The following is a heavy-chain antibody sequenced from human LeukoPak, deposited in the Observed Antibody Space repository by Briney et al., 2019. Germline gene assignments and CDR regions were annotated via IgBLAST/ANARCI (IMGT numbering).Heavy chain of an antibody. Sequence: PGGSLRLSCVASGITFSGYNMNWVRQAPGKGLEWVSYITSSSSTIYYADSVKGRFTISRDNAENSLYLQMNSLRAEDTAVYYCASGYNYGRYWYLVSGAVAPWSPSPQ. CDR1: GITFSGYN. CDR3: ASGYNYGRYWYLVS. J-gene: IGHJ2*01. CDR2: ITSSSSTI. D-gene: IGHD5-18*01. V-gene: IGHV3-48*04.